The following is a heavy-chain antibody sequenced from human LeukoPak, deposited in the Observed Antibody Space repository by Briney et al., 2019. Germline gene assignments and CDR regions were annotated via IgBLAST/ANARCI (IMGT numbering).Heavy chain of an antibody. CDR2: INHSGST. J-gene: IGHJ5*02. Sequence: SETLSLTCTVSGGSISSRPYYWSWIRQPPGKGLEWIGEINHSGSTNYNPSLKSRVTISVDTSKNQFSLKLSSVTAADTAVYYCARHLRYFDWLRWFDPWGQGTLVTVSS. V-gene: IGHV4-39*01. CDR1: GGSISSRPYY. D-gene: IGHD3-9*01. CDR3: ARHLRYFDWLRWFDP.